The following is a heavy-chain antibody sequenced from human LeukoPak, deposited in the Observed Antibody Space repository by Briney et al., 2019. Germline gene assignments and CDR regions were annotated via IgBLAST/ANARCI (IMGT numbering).Heavy chain of an antibody. CDR3: ARLSIVGATSSYHMDV. V-gene: IGHV4-39*01. CDR1: GDSFNSSSYY. Sequence: SETLSLTCSVFGDSFNSSSYYWGWIRQPPGKGLEWIGSINYSGTTYYNPSLKSRVTISVDTSKNQFSLRLGPVTVADTAVYYCARLSIVGATSSYHMDVWGKGTTVTVSS. CDR2: INYSGTT. J-gene: IGHJ6*03. D-gene: IGHD1-26*01.